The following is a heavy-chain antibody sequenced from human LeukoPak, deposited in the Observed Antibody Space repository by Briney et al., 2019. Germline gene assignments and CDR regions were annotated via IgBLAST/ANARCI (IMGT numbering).Heavy chain of an antibody. J-gene: IGHJ4*02. CDR1: GFTFSNYA. CDR2: IGDSGDGT. V-gene: IGHV3-23*01. Sequence: GSLRLSCVASGFTFSNYAMSWVRQAPGKGLEWVSGIGDSGDGTYYAASVKGRFTISRDNSKNSLYLQMNSLRGEDTAVYYCAKYRQWLLRDPLFDHWGQGTLVTVSS. CDR3: AKYRQWLLRDPLFDH. D-gene: IGHD5-12*01.